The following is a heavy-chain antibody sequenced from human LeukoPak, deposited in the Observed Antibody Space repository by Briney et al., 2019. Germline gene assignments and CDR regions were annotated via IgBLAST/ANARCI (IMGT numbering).Heavy chain of an antibody. V-gene: IGHV3-48*02. CDR1: GRSISSYY. J-gene: IGHJ6*02. D-gene: IGHD3-9*01. Sequence: PSETLSLTCTVSGRSISSYYWNWVRQAPGKGLEWVSYISSSSSTIYYADSVKGRFTISRDNAKNSLYLQMNSLRDEDTAVYFCARVRPNFDNYAMDVWGQGTTVTVSS. CDR3: ARVRPNFDNYAMDV. CDR2: ISSSSSTI.